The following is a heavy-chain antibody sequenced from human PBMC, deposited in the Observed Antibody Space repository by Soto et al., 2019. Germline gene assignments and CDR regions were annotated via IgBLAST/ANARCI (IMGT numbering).Heavy chain of an antibody. CDR1: GGTFSPYT. V-gene: IGHV1-69*08. J-gene: IGHJ4*02. Sequence: QVQLVQSGAEVKKPGSSVKVSCKASGGTFSPYTINWVRQAPGQGLEWMGRIIPFHGVTNYAQKFQARVTNYADKSTGKAYMEPSGLRFEDTAMYYCTRDWEITVSTWSFGGFWGRGTLVTVSS. D-gene: IGHD3-10*01. CDR2: IIPFHGVT. CDR3: TRDWEITVSTWSFGGF.